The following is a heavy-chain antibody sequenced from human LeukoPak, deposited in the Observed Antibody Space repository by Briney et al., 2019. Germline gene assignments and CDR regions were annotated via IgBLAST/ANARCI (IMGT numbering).Heavy chain of an antibody. Sequence: SETLSLTCAISTYSINSDYHWAWIRQPPGKGLEWIGSIYHTGRTYYNPAHKTRVTILPDTSSNQFSLRLSSVTASDTAVYFCARHVSGNLWYFDDWGQGTLVTVSS. V-gene: IGHV4-38-2*01. CDR3: ARHVSGNLWYFDD. CDR1: TYSINSDYH. J-gene: IGHJ4*02. CDR2: IYHTGRT. D-gene: IGHD1-26*01.